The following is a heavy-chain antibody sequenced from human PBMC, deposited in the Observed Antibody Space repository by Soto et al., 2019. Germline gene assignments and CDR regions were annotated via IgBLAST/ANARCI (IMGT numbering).Heavy chain of an antibody. CDR2: IYVGDSET. J-gene: IGHJ4*02. Sequence: GESLKISCKASGYKFTDYWIAWVRQMPGKGLEWMGIIYVGDSETRYSPSFQGQVTISADKSITTAYLQWSSLKASDTAIYYCARKGGRGGGSDYWGQGTPVTVSS. CDR3: ARKGGRGGGSDY. V-gene: IGHV5-51*01. D-gene: IGHD3-10*01. CDR1: GYKFTDYW.